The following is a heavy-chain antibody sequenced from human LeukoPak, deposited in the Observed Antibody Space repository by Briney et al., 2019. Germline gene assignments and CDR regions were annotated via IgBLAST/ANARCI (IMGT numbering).Heavy chain of an antibody. CDR1: GFTFSSYA. CDR2: ISGSGGST. CDR3: AKEGLLWFGKLVSIYQH. V-gene: IGHV3-23*01. Sequence: GGSLRLSCAASGFTFSSYAMSWVRQAPGKGLEWVSAISGSGGSTYYADSVKGRFTISRDNSKNTLYLQMNSLRAEDTAVYYCAKEGLLWFGKLVSIYQHWGQGTLVTVSS. J-gene: IGHJ1*01. D-gene: IGHD3-10*01.